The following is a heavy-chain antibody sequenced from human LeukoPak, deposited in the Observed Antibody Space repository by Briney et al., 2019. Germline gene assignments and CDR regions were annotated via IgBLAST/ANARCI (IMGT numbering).Heavy chain of an antibody. V-gene: IGHV3-74*01. J-gene: IGHJ6*03. CDR1: GFTFSSYW. CDR2: INSDGSST. Sequence: GGSLRLSCAASGFTFSSYWMHWVRQAPGKGLVWVSRINSDGSSTSYADSVKGRFTISRDSAKNTLYLQMNSLRAEDTAVYYCARSIRARYYMDVWGKGTTVTVSS. CDR3: ARSIRARYYMDV.